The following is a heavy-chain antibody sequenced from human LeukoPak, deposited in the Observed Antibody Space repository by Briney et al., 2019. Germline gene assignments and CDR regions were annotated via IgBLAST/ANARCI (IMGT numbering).Heavy chain of an antibody. D-gene: IGHD3-10*01. J-gene: IGHJ4*02. CDR1: GFTFSSYE. CDR2: ISSSGSTI. CDR3: VTGMIRGVPSPSLET. Sequence: ETGGSLRLSCAASGFTFSSYEMNWVRQAPGKGLEWVSYISSSGSTIYYADSVKGRFTISRDNSKNTLYLQMSSLRAEDTAMYYCVTGMIRGVPSPSLETWGQGTLVTVSS. V-gene: IGHV3-48*03.